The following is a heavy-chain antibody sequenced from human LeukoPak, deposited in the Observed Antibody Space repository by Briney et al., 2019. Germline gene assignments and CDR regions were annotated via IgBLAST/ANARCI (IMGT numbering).Heavy chain of an antibody. Sequence: GGSLRLSCAAFGFTFNSYAMAWVRQAPEKGLEWVSSITDSGISTYYAGSVKGRFTISRDNSKNTLYLQMTSLRAEDTAVYYCAKGSRGNYDYWGQGTLVTFSS. D-gene: IGHD1-26*01. CDR2: ITDSGIST. V-gene: IGHV3-23*01. CDR3: AKGSRGNYDY. CDR1: GFTFNSYA. J-gene: IGHJ4*02.